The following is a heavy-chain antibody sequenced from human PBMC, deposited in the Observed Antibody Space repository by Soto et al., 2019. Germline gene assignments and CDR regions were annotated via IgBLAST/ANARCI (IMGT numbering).Heavy chain of an antibody. CDR3: ARAMVRGVLDY. D-gene: IGHD3-10*01. Sequence: GGSLRLSCAASGFTFSSYAMHWVRQAPGKGLEWVAVISYDGSNKYYADSVKGRFTISRDNSKNTLYLQMNSLRAEDTAVYYCARAMVRGVLDYWGQGTLVTVSS. V-gene: IGHV3-30-3*01. J-gene: IGHJ4*02. CDR1: GFTFSSYA. CDR2: ISYDGSNK.